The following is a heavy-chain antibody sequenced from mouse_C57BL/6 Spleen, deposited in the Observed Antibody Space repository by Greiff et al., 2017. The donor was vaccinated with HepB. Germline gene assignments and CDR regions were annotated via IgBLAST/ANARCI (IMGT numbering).Heavy chain of an antibody. CDR3: AREGVTTLDY. D-gene: IGHD2-2*01. CDR2: ISYDGSN. CDR1: GYSITSGYY. Sequence: EVKLQESGPGLVKPSQSLSLTCSVTGYSITSGYYWNWIRQFPGNKLEWMGYISYDGSNNYNPSLKNRISITRDTSKNQFFLKLNSVTTEDTATYYCAREGVTTLDYWGQGTTLTVSS. J-gene: IGHJ2*01. V-gene: IGHV3-6*01.